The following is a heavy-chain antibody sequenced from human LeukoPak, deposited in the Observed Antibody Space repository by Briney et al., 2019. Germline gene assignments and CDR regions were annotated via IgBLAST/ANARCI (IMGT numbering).Heavy chain of an antibody. V-gene: IGHV4-38-2*02. CDR2: IYHSGST. Sequence: SGTLSLTCTVSGYSISSGYYWGWIRQPPGKGLEWIGSIYHSGSTYYNPSLKSRVTISVDTSKNQFSLKLSSVTAADTAVYYCARTGGSYSFDYWGQGTLVTVSS. CDR3: ARTGGSYSFDY. J-gene: IGHJ4*02. CDR1: GYSISSGYY. D-gene: IGHD1-26*01.